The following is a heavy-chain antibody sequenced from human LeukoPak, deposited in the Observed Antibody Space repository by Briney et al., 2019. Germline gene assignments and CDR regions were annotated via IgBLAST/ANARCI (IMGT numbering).Heavy chain of an antibody. Sequence: ASVKDSCKASGYTFTDYFMHWVRRAPGQGLEWMGWISPEGDDTHYAQRFQGRVTMTRDTSISTAYMELTSLSSDDTAFYYCAKNYGHNSKYFDFWGQGTLVTVSS. CDR2: ISPEGDDT. D-gene: IGHD4-17*01. CDR3: AKNYGHNSKYFDF. J-gene: IGHJ4*02. V-gene: IGHV1-2*02. CDR1: GYTFTDYF.